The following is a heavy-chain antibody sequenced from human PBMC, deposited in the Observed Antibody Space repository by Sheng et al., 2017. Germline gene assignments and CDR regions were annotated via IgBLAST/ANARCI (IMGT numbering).Heavy chain of an antibody. D-gene: IGHD6-13*01. CDR2: ISYDGSNK. CDR3: ARESGYSSSSYPY. CDR1: GFTFSSYA. V-gene: IGHV3-30*07. Sequence: QVQLVESGGGVVQPGRSLRLSCAASGFTFSSYAMHWVRQAPGKGLEWVAVISYDGSNKYYADSVKGRFTISRDNAKKSVDLRMSSLRAEDTAVYYCARESGYSSSSYPYWGQGTLVTVSS. J-gene: IGHJ4*02.